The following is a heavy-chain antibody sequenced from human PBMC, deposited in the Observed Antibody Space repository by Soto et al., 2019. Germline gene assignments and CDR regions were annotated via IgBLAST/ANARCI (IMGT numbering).Heavy chain of an antibody. J-gene: IGHJ4*02. CDR2: ITSSGGN. CDR1: GFSFKDYY. V-gene: IGHV3-11*06. Sequence: GGSLRLSCAASGFSFKDYYMTWMRQTPEKGLEWISTITSSGGNAYAASVKGRVTISRDNAKNSLYLEMNSLRAEDTAVYYCARESEDLTSNFDYWGQGTLVTVSS. CDR3: ARESEDLTSNFDY.